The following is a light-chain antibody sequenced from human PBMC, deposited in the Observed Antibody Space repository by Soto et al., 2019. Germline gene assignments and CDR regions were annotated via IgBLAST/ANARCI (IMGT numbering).Light chain of an antibody. CDR1: QGIRNN. Sequence: DILMTQSPSSLFASVGDRVTITCRASQGIRNNLGWYQQKPGKAPKLLIYAASNLQSGVPSRFSGSGSGTEFTLTISSLQPDDFATYYRQQYDTYSITFGQGTRLEIK. CDR3: QQYDTYSIT. J-gene: IGKJ5*01. CDR2: AAS. V-gene: IGKV1-17*01.